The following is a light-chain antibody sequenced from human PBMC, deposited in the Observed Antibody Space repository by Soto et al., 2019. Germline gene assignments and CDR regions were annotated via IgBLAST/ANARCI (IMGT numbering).Light chain of an antibody. J-gene: IGLJ1*01. CDR3: SSYTSSSSYV. V-gene: IGLV2-14*01. CDR2: EVS. CDR1: SSDVGGYNY. Sequence: QSVLTQPASVSGSPGQSITISCTRTSSDVGGYNYVSWYQQHPGKAPKLMIYEVSNRPSGVSNRFSGSKSGNTASLTISGLQAEDETDYYFSSYTSSSSYVFGTGTKVTV.